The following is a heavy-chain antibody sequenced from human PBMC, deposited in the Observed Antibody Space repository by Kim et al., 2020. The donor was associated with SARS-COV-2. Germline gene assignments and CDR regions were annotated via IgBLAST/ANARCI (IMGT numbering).Heavy chain of an antibody. CDR2: ISGSDGST. D-gene: IGHD3-10*01. J-gene: IGHJ4*02. Sequence: GGSLRLSCAASGFTFSNYAMSWVRQAPGKGLEWVSTISGSDGSTYYADSVRGRSTISRDNSKNTLYLQMNSLRAEDTAVYYCAKKFHYGSGSYLYYFDYWGQGTLVTVSS. CDR3: AKKFHYGSGSYLYYFDY. V-gene: IGHV3-23*01. CDR1: GFTFSNYA.